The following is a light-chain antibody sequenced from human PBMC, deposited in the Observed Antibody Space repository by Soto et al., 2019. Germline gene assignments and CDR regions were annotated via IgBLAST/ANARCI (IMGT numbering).Light chain of an antibody. Sequence: DIVMTQSPDSLAVSLGERATINCKSSQSVLYSSNNKNYLAWYQQKPGQPPKLLIYWASTRESGVPDRFSGSGSGTDFTLTISSLQAEDVAVYYCQQYYTVPEGTFGQGTKVEIK. CDR3: QQYYTVPEGT. CDR2: WAS. J-gene: IGKJ1*01. CDR1: QSVLYSSNNKNY. V-gene: IGKV4-1*01.